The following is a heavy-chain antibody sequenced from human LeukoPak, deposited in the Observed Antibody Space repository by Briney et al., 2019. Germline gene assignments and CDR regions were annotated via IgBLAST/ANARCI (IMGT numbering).Heavy chain of an antibody. CDR1: SDSFSDYS. D-gene: IGHD3/OR15-3a*01. J-gene: IGHJ4*02. CDR3: ARVSPRDDFWTALPPLFDS. V-gene: IGHV4-59*01. CDR2: IYYRGST. Sequence: KPSETLSLTCTVSSDSFSDYSWSWIRQPPGKGLEWIGFIYYRGSTNYNPSLKSRVTISRDTSKSQFSLILTSVTTADTALYYCARVSPRDDFWTALPPLFDSWGEGIQVTVSS.